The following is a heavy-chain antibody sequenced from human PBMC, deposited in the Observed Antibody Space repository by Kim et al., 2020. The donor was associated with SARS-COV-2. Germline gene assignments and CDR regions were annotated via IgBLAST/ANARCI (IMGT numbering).Heavy chain of an antibody. J-gene: IGHJ3*02. CDR3: AREGVVAMGVSAFDI. Sequence: SVKGRFTISRDNAKNSLYLQMNSLRAEDTAVYYCAREGVVAMGVSAFDIWGQGTMVTVSS. V-gene: IGHV3-11*05. D-gene: IGHD3-22*01.